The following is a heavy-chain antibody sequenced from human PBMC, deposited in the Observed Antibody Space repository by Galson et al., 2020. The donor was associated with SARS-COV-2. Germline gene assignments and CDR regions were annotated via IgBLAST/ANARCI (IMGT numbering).Heavy chain of an antibody. D-gene: IGHD3-3*01. CDR2: TYYTSKWYN. J-gene: IGHJ4*02. CDR1: GDSVSSNSAA. V-gene: IGHV6-1*01. Sequence: SQTLSLTCAISGDSVSSNSAAWNWIRQSPSRGLEWLGRTYYTSKWYNDYAVSVKSRITINPDTSKNQFSLQLNSVTPEDTAVYYCARELRSITIFGVVIIPLDYWGQGTLVTVSS. CDR3: ARELRSITIFGVVIIPLDY.